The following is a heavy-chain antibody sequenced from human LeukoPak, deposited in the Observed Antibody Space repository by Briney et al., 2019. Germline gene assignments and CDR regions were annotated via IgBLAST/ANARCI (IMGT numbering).Heavy chain of an antibody. CDR2: ISYDGSNK. CDR1: GFTFSSYG. Sequence: PGGSLRLSCAASGFTFSSYGMHWVRQAPGKGLEWVAVISYDGSNKYYADSVKGRFTISRDNSKNTLYLQMSSLRAEDTGVYYCARFSGSRGYGYDFWGQGTLVTVSS. J-gene: IGHJ4*02. D-gene: IGHD5-12*01. CDR3: ARFSGSRGYGYDF. V-gene: IGHV3-30*03.